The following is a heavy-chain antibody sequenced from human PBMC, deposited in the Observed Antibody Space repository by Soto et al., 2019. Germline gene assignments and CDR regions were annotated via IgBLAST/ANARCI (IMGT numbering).Heavy chain of an antibody. CDR1: GFDVSSNY. D-gene: IGHD4-17*01. V-gene: IGHV3-53*04. Sequence: EVQLVESGGGLVQPGGSLRLSCAASGFDVSSNYMSWVRQAPGKGLEWVSLIYSGGTTYYADFVKGRFTISRHSSKNTLYLQMNSLRVEDTAVYYCAGRTYGWGQGTMVTVSA. J-gene: IGHJ3*01. CDR2: IYSGGTT. CDR3: AGRTYG.